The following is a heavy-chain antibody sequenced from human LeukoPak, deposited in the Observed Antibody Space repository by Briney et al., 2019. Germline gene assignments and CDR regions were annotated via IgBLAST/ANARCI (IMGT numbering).Heavy chain of an antibody. CDR2: INPSGGST. V-gene: IGHV1-46*01. J-gene: IGHJ4*02. CDR1: GYTFTSYY. Sequence: ASVKVSCKASGYTFTSYYMHCVRQAPGQGLEWMGIINPSGGSTSYAQKFQGRVTMTRDTPTRTAYMDVRSLRSDDRAVYLCARTPTTVLYYFDYWGKGTLVTVSS. CDR3: ARTPTTVLYYFDY. D-gene: IGHD4-17*01.